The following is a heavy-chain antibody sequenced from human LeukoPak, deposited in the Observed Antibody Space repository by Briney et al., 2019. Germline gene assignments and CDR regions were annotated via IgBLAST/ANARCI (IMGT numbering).Heavy chain of an antibody. V-gene: IGHV1-2*02. Sequence: ASVKVSCKASGYTFTGYYMHWVRQAPGQGLEWMGWINPNSGGTNYAQKFQGRVTMTRDTSISTAYTELSRLRSDDTAVYYCARGGYDSSGYYYLNWFDPWGQGTLVTVSS. CDR3: ARGGYDSSGYYYLNWFDP. D-gene: IGHD3-22*01. CDR2: INPNSGGT. CDR1: GYTFTGYY. J-gene: IGHJ5*02.